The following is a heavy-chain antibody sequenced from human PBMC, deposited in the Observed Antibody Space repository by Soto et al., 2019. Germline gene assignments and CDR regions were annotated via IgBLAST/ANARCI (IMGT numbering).Heavy chain of an antibody. D-gene: IGHD6-13*01. CDR2: IYYSGST. V-gene: IGHV4-30-4*01. J-gene: IGHJ5*02. Sequence: PSEALSLTCTVSGGSISSGDYYWSWIRQPPGKGLERIGYIYYSGSTYYNPSLKSRVTISVDTSKNQFSLKLSSVTAADTAVYYWARVRSSSWPDNWFDPWGQGTLVTVSS. CDR3: ARVRSSSWPDNWFDP. CDR1: GGSISSGDYY.